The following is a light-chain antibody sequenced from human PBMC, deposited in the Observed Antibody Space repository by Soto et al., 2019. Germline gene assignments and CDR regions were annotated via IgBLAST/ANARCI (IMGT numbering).Light chain of an antibody. CDR2: GAS. CDR3: QQYNNWQRT. V-gene: IGKV3-15*01. Sequence: EIVMTQSPATLSVSPGERATLSCRASQSVSSNLAWYQQKPGQAPRLLIYGASTRATGIPARFSGSGSGTEFTLTISSLQSEDFAVYYCQQYNNWQRTFGQGTKAEIK. CDR1: QSVSSN. J-gene: IGKJ1*01.